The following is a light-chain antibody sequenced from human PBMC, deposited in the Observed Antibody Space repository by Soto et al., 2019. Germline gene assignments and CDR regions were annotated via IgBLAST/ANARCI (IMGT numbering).Light chain of an antibody. CDR1: SRDIGNYTY. Sequence: QSVLTQPASVSGSPGQSITISSTGTSRDIGNYTYVSWCEHQLGNAPKLMIYEVTSRPSGVSVPFSGSKSGMTASLTISCLQCEDEAEYFGATSIGATTLAVFGTGPKVP. CDR2: EVT. CDR3: ATSIGATTLAV. J-gene: IGLJ1*01. V-gene: IGLV2-14*01.